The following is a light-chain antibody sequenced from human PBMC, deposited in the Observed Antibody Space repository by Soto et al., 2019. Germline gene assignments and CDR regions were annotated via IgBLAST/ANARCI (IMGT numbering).Light chain of an antibody. CDR1: SSDVGGYNY. CDR3: CSYAGTYTGV. J-gene: IGLJ1*01. V-gene: IGLV2-14*01. Sequence: QSALTQPASVSGSPGQSITISCTGTSSDVGGYNYVSWYQQHPPKAPKLMIYEVINRPSGVSNRFSGSKSGNTASLTISGLQAEDEADYYCCSYAGTYTGVFGTGTKLTVL. CDR2: EVI.